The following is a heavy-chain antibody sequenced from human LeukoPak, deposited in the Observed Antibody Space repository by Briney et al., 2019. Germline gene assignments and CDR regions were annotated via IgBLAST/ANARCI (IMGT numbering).Heavy chain of an antibody. D-gene: IGHD3-22*01. V-gene: IGHV4-34*01. CDR2: IHHSGST. CDR3: AREGDSSVYYDY. J-gene: IGHJ4*02. CDR1: RGSLSGYY. Sequence: SETLSPTCAVYRGSLSGYYWSWIRQPPGKGLEWIGEIHHSGSTNYNPSLKSRVTISVDTSKNQFSLKLSSVTAADTAVYYCAREGDSSVYYDYWGQGTLVTVSS.